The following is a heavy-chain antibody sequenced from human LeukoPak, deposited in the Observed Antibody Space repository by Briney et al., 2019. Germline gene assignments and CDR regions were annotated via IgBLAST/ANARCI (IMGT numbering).Heavy chain of an antibody. D-gene: IGHD2-21*02. Sequence: GGSLRLSCSASRFSFSTYAMSWVRQAAGKGLEWVSAIGASGGTTFYADSAKGRFTISRDNSKNSLFLQTNSLRAEDTAVYYCAREVSVPSGGACGGACYWARPFDYWGQGTLVSVSS. CDR3: AREVSVPSGGACGGACYWARPFDY. J-gene: IGHJ4*02. CDR1: RFSFSTYA. V-gene: IGHV3-23*01. CDR2: IGASGGTT.